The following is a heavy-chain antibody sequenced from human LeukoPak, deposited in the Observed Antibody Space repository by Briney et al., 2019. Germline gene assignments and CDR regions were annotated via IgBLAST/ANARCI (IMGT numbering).Heavy chain of an antibody. CDR1: GFTFSTYT. Sequence: GGSLRLSCIASGFTFSTYTMAWVRQAQGGGLEWVSAIGGDGGGTFYADSVKGRFAISRDNSKSTLYLQMNSLRAEDTAVYYCLKDFGRNLGGPGYWGRGTLVTVSS. D-gene: IGHD3-10*01. CDR3: LKDFGRNLGGPGY. V-gene: IGHV3-23*01. CDR2: IGGDGGGT. J-gene: IGHJ4*02.